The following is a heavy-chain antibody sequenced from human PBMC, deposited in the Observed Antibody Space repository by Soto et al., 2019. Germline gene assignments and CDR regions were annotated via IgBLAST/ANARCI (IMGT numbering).Heavy chain of an antibody. J-gene: IGHJ4*02. Sequence: QVQLVESGGAVVQPGRSLRLSCVDSGFTFNNYGMHWVRQAPGKGLEWVALVSYNARKEYYADSVKGRFSISRDNSKNTLYLQMNTLRDEDTAVYYSAKDSLRGEVPAALNFDNWGRGTLVTVSS. V-gene: IGHV3-30*18. CDR1: GFTFNNYG. D-gene: IGHD2-2*01. CDR2: VSYNARKE. CDR3: AKDSLRGEVPAALNFDN.